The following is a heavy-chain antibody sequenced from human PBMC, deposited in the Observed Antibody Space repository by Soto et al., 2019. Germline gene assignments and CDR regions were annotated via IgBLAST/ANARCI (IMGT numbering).Heavy chain of an antibody. CDR3: AILKSARPYYSGMDV. D-gene: IGHD3-3*01. CDR1: GVTFGGYA. Sequence: GGLLRVPCGASGVTFGGYARSWVRQDPGKGLEWVSAISGSGGSTYYADSVKGRFTISRDNSKNTLYLQMNSLRAEDTAVYYCAILKSARPYYSGMDVSGQGTTVTVSS. J-gene: IGHJ6*02. V-gene: IGHV3-23*01. CDR2: ISGSGGST.